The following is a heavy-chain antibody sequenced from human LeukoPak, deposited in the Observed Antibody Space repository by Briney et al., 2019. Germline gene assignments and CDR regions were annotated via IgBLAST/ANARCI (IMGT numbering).Heavy chain of an antibody. V-gene: IGHV3-23*01. CDR2: ISGSGGNT. J-gene: IGHJ5*01. Sequence: PGGSLRLSCAASGFTFINYAMNSVPQAPGKGLEWDSVISGSGGNTYYAEAVRGRFTISRDNSKNGLYLQIDSLRAEDTAVYYCAREIAVAGSFFHPWSERTLVTVSS. CDR1: GFTFINYA. CDR3: AREIAVAGSFFHP. D-gene: IGHD6-19*01.